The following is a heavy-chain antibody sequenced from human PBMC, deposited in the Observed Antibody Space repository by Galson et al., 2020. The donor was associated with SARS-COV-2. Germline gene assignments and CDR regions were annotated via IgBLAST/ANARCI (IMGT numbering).Heavy chain of an antibody. CDR1: GFTFSSYA. J-gene: IGHJ4*02. D-gene: IGHD3-9*01. Sequence: TGGSLRLSCAASGFTFSSYAMHWVRQAPGKGLEWVAVISYDGSNKYYADSVKGRFTISRDNSKNTLYLQMNSLRAEDTAVYYCARDGTSFDWSPSYFDYWGQGTLVTVSS. CDR3: ARDGTSFDWSPSYFDY. CDR2: ISYDGSNK. V-gene: IGHV3-30-3*01.